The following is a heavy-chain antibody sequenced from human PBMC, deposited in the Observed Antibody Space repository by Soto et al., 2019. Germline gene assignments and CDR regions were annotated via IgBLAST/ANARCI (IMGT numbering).Heavy chain of an antibody. D-gene: IGHD2-2*01. V-gene: IGHV5-51*01. CDR3: ARLSSLLAQPGWFDS. Sequence: GESLKISWEVSGGTFYSNWRAWVRQMRGKGVECVGIIWPASSDIKYSTSLRGRVTISVDKSSSTAHLHWRSLRASDTAIYYCARLSSLLAQPGWFDSWGQGTLVTVSS. CDR2: IWPASSDI. CDR1: GGTFYSNW. J-gene: IGHJ5*01.